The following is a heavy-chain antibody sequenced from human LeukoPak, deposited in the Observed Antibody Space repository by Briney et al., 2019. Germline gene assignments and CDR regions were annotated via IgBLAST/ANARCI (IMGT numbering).Heavy chain of an antibody. CDR1: GYTLTELS. J-gene: IGHJ4*02. V-gene: IGHV1-24*01. CDR2: FDPEDGET. CDR3: ARGSSAFDY. Sequence: GASVKVSCKVSGYTLTELSMHWVRQAPGKGLEWMGGFDPEDGETIYAQKFQGRVTMTTDTSTSTAYMELRSLRSDDTAVYYCARGSSAFDYWGQGTLVTVSS.